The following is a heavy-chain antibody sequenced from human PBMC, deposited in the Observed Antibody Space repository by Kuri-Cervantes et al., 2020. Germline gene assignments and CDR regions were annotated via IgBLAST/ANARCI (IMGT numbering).Heavy chain of an antibody. CDR3: ARVYTRPHYYYYYMDV. CDR2: IIPIFGTA. Sequence: SVKVSCKASGGTFSSYAISWVRQAPGQGLEWMGGIIPIFGTANYAQKFQGRVTITADESTSTAYMELSSLRSEDPAVYYCARVYTRPHYYYYYMDVWGKGTTVTVSS. D-gene: IGHD6-6*01. CDR1: GGTFSSYA. V-gene: IGHV1-69*13. J-gene: IGHJ6*03.